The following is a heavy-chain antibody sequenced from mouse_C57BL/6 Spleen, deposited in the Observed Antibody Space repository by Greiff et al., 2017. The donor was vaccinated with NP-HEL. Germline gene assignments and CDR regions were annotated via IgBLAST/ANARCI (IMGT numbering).Heavy chain of an antibody. CDR2: SRNKANDYTS. Sequence: EVKVVESGGGLVQSGRSLRLSCATSGFTFSDFYMEWVRQAPGKGLEWIAASRNKANDYTSEYSASVKGRFIVSRDTSQSILYLQMNALSAEDTAIYYCARDAYYFGTFADWGQGTLVTVSA. D-gene: IGHD1-1*01. V-gene: IGHV7-1*01. J-gene: IGHJ3*01. CDR3: ARDAYYFGTFAD. CDR1: GFTFSDFY.